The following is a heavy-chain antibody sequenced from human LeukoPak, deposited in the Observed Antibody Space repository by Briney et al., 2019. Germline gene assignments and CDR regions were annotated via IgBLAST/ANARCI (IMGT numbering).Heavy chain of an antibody. CDR1: GGSISSSSYY. CDR2: IYYSGST. CDR3: ARGLWEPRAFDI. D-gene: IGHD1-26*01. Sequence: PSETLSLTCTVSGGSISSSSYYWGWIRQPPGRGLEWIGSIYYSGSTYYNPSLKSRVTISVDTSKNQFSLKLSSVTAADTAVYYCARGLWEPRAFDIWGQGTMVTVSS. J-gene: IGHJ3*02. V-gene: IGHV4-39*07.